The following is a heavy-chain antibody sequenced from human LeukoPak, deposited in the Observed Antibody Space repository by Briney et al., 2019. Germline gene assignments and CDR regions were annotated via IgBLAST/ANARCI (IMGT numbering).Heavy chain of an antibody. V-gene: IGHV3-23*01. CDR1: GFTFSSYA. J-gene: IGHJ4*02. Sequence: GGSLRLSCAASGFTFSSYAMSWVRQAPGKGLEWVSYISSSGSSTYYADSVKGRFTISRDNSKNTLYLQMNSLRAEDTALYYCAKTNRNSNTWFDYWGQGTLVTVSS. D-gene: IGHD6-13*01. CDR2: ISSSGSST. CDR3: AKTNRNSNTWFDY.